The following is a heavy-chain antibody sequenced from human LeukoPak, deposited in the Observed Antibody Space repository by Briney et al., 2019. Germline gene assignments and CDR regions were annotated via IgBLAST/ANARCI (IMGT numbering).Heavy chain of an antibody. V-gene: IGHV3-23*01. J-gene: IGHJ4*02. D-gene: IGHD2-15*01. CDR1: GFTFSSYA. CDR2: ISGSGGST. Sequence: GGSLRLSCAASGFTFSSYAMSWVRQAPGKGLEWVSAISGSGGSTYYADSVKGRFTISRDNSKNTLYLQMNSLRAEDTAVYYCAKVLSDIVVVVAATSGFDYWGQGTLVTVSS. CDR3: AKVLSDIVVVVAATSGFDY.